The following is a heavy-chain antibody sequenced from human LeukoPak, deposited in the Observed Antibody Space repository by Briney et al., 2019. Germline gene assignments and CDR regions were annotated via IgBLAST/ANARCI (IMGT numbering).Heavy chain of an antibody. CDR2: INHSGST. Sequence: SETLSLTCAVYGGSFSGYYWSWIRQPPGKGLEWIGEINHSGSTNYNPSLKSRVTISADTSKNQFSLKLSSVTAADTAVYYCARGSEIAAAGSGYYFDYWGQGTLVTVSS. D-gene: IGHD6-13*01. CDR1: GGSFSGYY. CDR3: ARGSEIAAAGSGYYFDY. J-gene: IGHJ4*02. V-gene: IGHV4-34*01.